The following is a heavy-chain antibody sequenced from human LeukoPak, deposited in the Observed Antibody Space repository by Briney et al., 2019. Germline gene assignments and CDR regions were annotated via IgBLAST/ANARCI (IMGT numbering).Heavy chain of an antibody. D-gene: IGHD2-15*01. CDR2: ISGSGGST. CDR1: GFTFSSYA. J-gene: IGHJ5*02. V-gene: IGHV3-23*01. CDR3: AKVRYCSGGSCHLGTNWFDP. Sequence: GGSLRLSCAASGFTFSSYAMSRVRQAPGKGLEWVSAISGSGGSTYYADSVKGRFTISRDNSKNTLYLQMNSLRAEDTAVYYCAKVRYCSGGSCHLGTNWFDPWGQGTLVTVSS.